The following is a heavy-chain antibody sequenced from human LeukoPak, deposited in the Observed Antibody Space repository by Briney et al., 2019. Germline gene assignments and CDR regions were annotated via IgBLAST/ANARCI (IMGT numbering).Heavy chain of an antibody. CDR2: IIGGAGST. V-gene: IGHV3-23*01. Sequence: GGSLRLPCAASGFSFSSHGMSWVRQAPGKGLKWVSGIIGGAGSTYYADSVKGRFTISGNNSKNTLFLQMNSLRAEDTAVYYCARDPSARIQLWLLGYFDYWGQGTLVTVSS. CDR1: GFSFSSHG. CDR3: ARDPSARIQLWLLGYFDY. J-gene: IGHJ4*02. D-gene: IGHD5-18*01.